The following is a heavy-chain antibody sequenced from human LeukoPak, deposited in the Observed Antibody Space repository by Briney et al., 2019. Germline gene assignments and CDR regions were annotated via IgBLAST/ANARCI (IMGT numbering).Heavy chain of an antibody. CDR3: ARDGSIFGVVTHVYYFDY. D-gene: IGHD3-3*01. CDR2: ISGSGGST. CDR1: GFTFGDYA. J-gene: IGHJ4*02. V-gene: IGHV3-23*01. Sequence: GGSLRLSCTASGFTFGDYAMSWVRQAPGKGLEWVSAISGSGGSTYYADSVRGRFTISRDNSKNTLYLQMNSLRAEDTAVYYCARDGSIFGVVTHVYYFDYWGQGTLVTVSS.